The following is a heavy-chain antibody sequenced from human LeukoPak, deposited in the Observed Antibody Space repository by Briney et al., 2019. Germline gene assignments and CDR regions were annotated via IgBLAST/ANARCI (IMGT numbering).Heavy chain of an antibody. CDR1: GFTFSSYE. Sequence: PGGSLRLSCAASGFTFSSYEMNWVRQAPGKGLGWVSYISSSGSTIYCADSVKGRFTISRDNAKNSLYLQMNSLRAEDTAVYYCAREAVAGFGYWGQGTLVTVSS. J-gene: IGHJ4*02. V-gene: IGHV3-48*03. CDR2: ISSSGSTI. D-gene: IGHD6-19*01. CDR3: AREAVAGFGY.